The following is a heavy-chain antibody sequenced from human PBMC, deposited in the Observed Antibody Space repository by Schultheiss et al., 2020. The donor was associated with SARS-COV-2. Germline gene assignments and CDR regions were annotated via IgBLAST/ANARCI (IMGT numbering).Heavy chain of an antibody. CDR3: AKVLAEHQLLCFGEFVYYFDY. CDR1: GFTFSSYA. J-gene: IGHJ4*02. V-gene: IGHV3-23*01. D-gene: IGHD3-10*01. CDR2: ISGSGGST. Sequence: GGSLRLSCAASGFTFSSYAMSWVRQAPGKGLEWVSAISGSGGSTYYADSVKGRFTISRDNSKNTLYLQMNSLRAEDTAVYYCAKVLAEHQLLCFGEFVYYFDYWGQGTLVTVSS.